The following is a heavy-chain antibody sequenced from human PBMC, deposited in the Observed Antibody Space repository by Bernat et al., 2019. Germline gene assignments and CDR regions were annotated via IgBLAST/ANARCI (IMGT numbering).Heavy chain of an antibody. Sequence: QVQLVESGGGVVQPGRSLRLSCAASGFTFSSYAMHWVRQAPGKGLEWVAVISYDGSNKYYADSVKGRFTISRDNPKNTLYLQMNSLRAEDTAVYYCARDSIAVAGSGYPGFGLDPWGQGTLVTVSS. CDR3: ARDSIAVAGSGYPGFGLDP. CDR1: GFTFSSYA. CDR2: ISYDGSNK. J-gene: IGHJ5*02. D-gene: IGHD6-19*01. V-gene: IGHV3-30*01.